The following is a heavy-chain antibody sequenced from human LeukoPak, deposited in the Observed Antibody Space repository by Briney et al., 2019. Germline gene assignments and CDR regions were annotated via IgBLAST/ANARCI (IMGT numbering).Heavy chain of an antibody. D-gene: IGHD3-10*01. CDR1: GFTFSSYS. CDR2: ISSSCSNI. V-gene: IGHV3-48*01. CDR3: AKDMVRGVKENYYYMDV. Sequence: GGSLRLFCGASGFTFSSYSMIWVREAPGRGLEEVLYISSSCSNILYAEVVKGRFHISRENAKNSLYLQMNSLRAEETAVYYCAKDMVRGVKENYYYMDVWGKGTTVTVSS. J-gene: IGHJ6*03.